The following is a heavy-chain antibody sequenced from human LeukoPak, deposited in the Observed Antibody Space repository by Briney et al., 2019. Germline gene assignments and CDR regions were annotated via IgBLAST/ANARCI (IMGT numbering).Heavy chain of an antibody. Sequence: PSETLSLTCTASGGSISGSNYYWGWIRQPPGKGLEWIGYIYYSGSTNYNPSLKSRVTISVDTSKNQFSLKLSSVTAADTAVYYCARDLGATRFDYWGQGTLVTVSS. J-gene: IGHJ4*02. V-gene: IGHV4-61*01. D-gene: IGHD1-26*01. CDR3: ARDLGATRFDY. CDR1: GGSISGSNYY. CDR2: IYYSGST.